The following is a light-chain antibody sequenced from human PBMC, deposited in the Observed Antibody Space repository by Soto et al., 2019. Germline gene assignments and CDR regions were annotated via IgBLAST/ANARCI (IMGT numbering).Light chain of an antibody. J-gene: IGKJ4*01. Sequence: ETVLTQSPGTLSLSPGETATLSCRASQSVRSNYLAWYQQKPGQAPRLLIYDASSRATGIPARFSGSGSGTDFTLTISSLEPEDFAVYYCQQHSNWPLTFGGGTKVDIK. CDR3: QQHSNWPLT. CDR1: QSVRSNY. V-gene: IGKV3D-20*02. CDR2: DAS.